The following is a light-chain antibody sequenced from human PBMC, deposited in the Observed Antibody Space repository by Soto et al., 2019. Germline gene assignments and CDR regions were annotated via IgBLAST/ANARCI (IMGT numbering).Light chain of an antibody. V-gene: IGLV1-44*01. CDR1: SSNIGSNF. Sequence: QTVVTQPPSASGTPGQRVTISCSGSSSNIGSNFVNWYQQLPGTAPKLLIYSNNQRPSGVPDRCSGSKSGTSASLAISGLQSEDEADYYCATWDDRLNGVIFGGGTKLTVL. CDR3: ATWDDRLNGVI. CDR2: SNN. J-gene: IGLJ2*01.